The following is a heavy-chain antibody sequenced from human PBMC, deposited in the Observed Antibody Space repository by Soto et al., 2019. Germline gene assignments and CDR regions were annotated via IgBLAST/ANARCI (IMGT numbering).Heavy chain of an antibody. CDR2: ISSSSSTI. V-gene: IGHV3-48*01. CDR1: GFTFSSYS. Sequence: EVQLVESGGGLVQPGGSLRLSCAASGFTFSSYSMNWVRQAPGKGLEWVSYISSSSSTIYYADSVKGRFTISRDNAKNSLNLQINSLRAEDTAVYYGARVAYLNGFDPWGQGTLVTVSS. J-gene: IGHJ5*02. CDR3: ARVAYLNGFDP.